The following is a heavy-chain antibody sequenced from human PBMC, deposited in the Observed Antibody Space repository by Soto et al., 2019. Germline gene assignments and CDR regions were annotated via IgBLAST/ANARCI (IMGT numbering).Heavy chain of an antibody. CDR2: INDGGTT. CDR3: ARGVPGYSSSWYAY. CDR1: GGSFSGHY. J-gene: IGHJ4*02. V-gene: IGHV4-34*01. D-gene: IGHD6-13*01. Sequence: QVQLQQLGAGLLKPSETLSLTCAVYGGSFSGHYWSWIRQPPGKGLEWIGEINDGGTTNYNPSLKSRVIISVDTSKNQFSLKLRSVTAADTAVYYCARGVPGYSSSWYAYWGQGTLVTVSS.